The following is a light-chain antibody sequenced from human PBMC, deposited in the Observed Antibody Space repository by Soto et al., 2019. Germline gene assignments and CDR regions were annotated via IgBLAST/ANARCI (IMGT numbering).Light chain of an antibody. CDR3: QQSSNWPPEIT. V-gene: IGKV3-11*01. CDR1: QSVPRH. J-gene: IGKJ5*01. Sequence: EIVLTQSPASLSLSPGERATVSCRASQSVPRHLAWYQQRPGLPPRLLVYDASSRATGVPDRFSGSGSGTDFILTISSLEPEDFAVYYCQQSSNWPPEITFGQGTRLEIK. CDR2: DAS.